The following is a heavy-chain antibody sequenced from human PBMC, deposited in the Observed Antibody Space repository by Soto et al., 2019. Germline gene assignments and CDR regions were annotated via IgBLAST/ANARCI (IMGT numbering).Heavy chain of an antibody. J-gene: IGHJ4*02. CDR1: GFTFSNYA. CDR3: AKRPASILTFDY. D-gene: IGHD2-2*01. CDR2: ISGNGGST. Sequence: EVQLLDSGGGLVQPGGSLRLSCAASGFTFSNYAMSWVRQAPGKGLEWVSTISGNGGSTYYADSVKGRFTISRDTSKNMLFLQINRLRDDDSAVYYCAKRPASILTFDYWGQGTPVTVSS. V-gene: IGHV3-23*01.